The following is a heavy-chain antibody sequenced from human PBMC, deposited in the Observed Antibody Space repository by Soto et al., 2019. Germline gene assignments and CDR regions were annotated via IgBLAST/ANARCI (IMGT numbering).Heavy chain of an antibody. CDR1: GYTFTRYW. CDR2: IYPGDSDT. Sequence: PGESLKISCKGSGYTFTRYWIGWVRQMPGKGLECLGIIYPGDSDTRYSPSFQGQVTISADKSINTAYLQWSSLKASDTATYYCARTKDYGGNSRSPFDFWGQGTLVTVSS. D-gene: IGHD4-17*01. J-gene: IGHJ4*02. V-gene: IGHV5-51*01. CDR3: ARTKDYGGNSRSPFDF.